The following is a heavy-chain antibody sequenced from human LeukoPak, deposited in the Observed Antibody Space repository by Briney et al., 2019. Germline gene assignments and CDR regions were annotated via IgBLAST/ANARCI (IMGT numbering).Heavy chain of an antibody. CDR3: ASSRGYYPAFDI. CDR1: GFTFSSYG. J-gene: IGHJ3*02. D-gene: IGHD3-22*01. CDR2: IRYDGSDK. Sequence: GGSLRLSCAASGFTFSSYGMHWVRQAPGKGLEWVAFIRYDGSDKFYADSVKGRFTISRDNSKNTLYLQMNSLRAEDTAVYYCASSRGYYPAFDIWGQGTMVTVSS. V-gene: IGHV3-30*02.